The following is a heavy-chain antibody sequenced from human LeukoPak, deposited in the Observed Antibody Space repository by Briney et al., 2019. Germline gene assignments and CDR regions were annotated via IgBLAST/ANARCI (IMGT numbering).Heavy chain of an antibody. D-gene: IGHD6-19*01. CDR2: ISGSGGST. Sequence: GGSLRPSCAASGFTFSSYAMSWVRQAPGKGLHWVSAISGSGGSTYYADSVKGRFTISRDNSKNTLYLQMNSLRAEDTAVYYCAKAVAGSSFDYWGQGTLVTVSS. V-gene: IGHV3-23*01. J-gene: IGHJ4*02. CDR1: GFTFSSYA. CDR3: AKAVAGSSFDY.